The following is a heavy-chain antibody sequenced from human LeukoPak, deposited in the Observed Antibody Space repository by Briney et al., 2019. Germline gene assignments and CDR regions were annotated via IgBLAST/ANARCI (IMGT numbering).Heavy chain of an antibody. D-gene: IGHD1-14*01. V-gene: IGHV4-39*07. CDR3: ARQYNYGMDV. Sequence: SETLSLTCTVSGGSISSSSFYWGWIRQPPGKGLEWIGRVYISGTTNYNPSLKSRVTMSVDTSKNQISLELSSVTAADTAVYYCARQYNYGMDVWGQGTTVTVSS. CDR2: VYISGTT. CDR1: GGSISSSSFY. J-gene: IGHJ6*02.